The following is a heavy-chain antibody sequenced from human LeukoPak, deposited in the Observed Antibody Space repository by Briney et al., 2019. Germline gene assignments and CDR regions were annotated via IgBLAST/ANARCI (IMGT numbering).Heavy chain of an antibody. J-gene: IGHJ4*02. V-gene: IGHV3-48*03. CDR3: ASAGRADYDILTGYYTDCSGGSCYDY. CDR1: GFTFSSYE. CDR2: ITSSGSTI. Sequence: GGSLRLSCAASGFTFSSYEMNWVCQAPGKGLERVSYITSSGSTIYYADSVKGRCAISRDNAKNSLYLQMNSLRAEDTAVYYCASAGRADYDILTGYYTDCSGGSCYDYWGQGTLVTVSS. D-gene: IGHD3-9*01.